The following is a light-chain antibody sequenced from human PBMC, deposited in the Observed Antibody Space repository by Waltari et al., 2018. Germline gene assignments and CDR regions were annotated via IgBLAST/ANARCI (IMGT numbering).Light chain of an antibody. Sequence: SYVLTQPPSVSVAPGNTATIACGGNNLERKSVHWYQQKPGQTPVAVIYYDTGRPSGISERFSGSNSGNTATLTISGVEAGDEADYYCQVWDSDSDHPVFGGGTKLTVL. J-gene: IGLJ3*02. CDR2: YDT. CDR1: NLERKS. CDR3: QVWDSDSDHPV. V-gene: IGLV3-21*04.